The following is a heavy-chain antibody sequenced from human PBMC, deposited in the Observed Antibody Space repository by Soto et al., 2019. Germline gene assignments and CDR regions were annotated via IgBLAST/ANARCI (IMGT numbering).Heavy chain of an antibody. CDR1: GGSVSSGSYY. Sequence: SETLSLTCTVSGGSVSSGSYYWSWIRQPPGKGLEWIGYIYYSGSTNYNPSLKSRVTISVDTSKNQLSLKLSSVTAADTAVYYCARVRPDLYYYYGMDVWGQGTTVTVSS. J-gene: IGHJ6*02. CDR3: ARVRPDLYYYYGMDV. D-gene: IGHD6-6*01. CDR2: IYYSGST. V-gene: IGHV4-61*01.